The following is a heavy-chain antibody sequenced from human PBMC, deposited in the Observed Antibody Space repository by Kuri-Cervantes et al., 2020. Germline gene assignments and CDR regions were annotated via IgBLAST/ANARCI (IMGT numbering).Heavy chain of an antibody. D-gene: IGHD6-19*01. CDR1: GGSISSSSYY. CDR3: ARGARIAVAGTEIFDY. CDR2: IYYSGST. V-gene: IGHV4-39*07. J-gene: IGHJ4*02. Sequence: ESLKISCTVSGGSISSSSYYWGWIRQPPGKGLEWIGSIYYSGSTYYNPSLKSRVTISVDTSKNQFSLKLSSVTAADTAVYYCARGARIAVAGTEIFDYWGQGTLVTVYS.